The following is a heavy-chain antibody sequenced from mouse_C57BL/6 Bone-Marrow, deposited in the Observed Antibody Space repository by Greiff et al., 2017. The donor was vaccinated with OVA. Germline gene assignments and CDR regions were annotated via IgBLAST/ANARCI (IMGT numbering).Heavy chain of an antibody. CDR3: ASDYDGRAYFDY. Sequence: VHLVESGPGLVQPSQSLSITCTVSGFSLTSYGVHWVRQSPGKGLEWLGVIWSGGSTDYNAAFISRLSISKGNSKSQVFFKMNSLQADDTAIYYCASDYDGRAYFDYWGQGTTLTVSS. V-gene: IGHV2-2*01. J-gene: IGHJ2*01. D-gene: IGHD2-4*01. CDR2: IWSGGST. CDR1: GFSLTSYG.